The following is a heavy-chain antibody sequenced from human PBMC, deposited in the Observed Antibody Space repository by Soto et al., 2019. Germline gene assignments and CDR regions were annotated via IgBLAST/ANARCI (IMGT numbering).Heavy chain of an antibody. J-gene: IGHJ3*01. CDR2: IGGRGNSA. CDR1: GFIFTNYD. D-gene: IGHD5-12*01. V-gene: IGHV3-23*01. CDR3: VREGRGSFDF. Sequence: GGSLRLSCAASGFIFTNYDMNWVRQAPGKGLEWVSVIGGRGNSAYYADSVQGRFTISRDNSKNTLSLQMSSLTDDVTAIYYGVREGRGSFDFWGRGTMVT.